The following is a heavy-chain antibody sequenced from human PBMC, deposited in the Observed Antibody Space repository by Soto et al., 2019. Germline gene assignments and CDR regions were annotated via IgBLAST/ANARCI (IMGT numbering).Heavy chain of an antibody. D-gene: IGHD6-13*01. V-gene: IGHV3-23*01. Sequence: VGPMRLSCTTSGFTFRSYSMSWVRQAPGKGLEWVSAISGSGGSTYYADSVKGRFTISRDNSKNTLYLQMNSLRAEDTAVYYCAKDRSSSSWEYYNWFDPWGQGTLVTVSS. CDR3: AKDRSSSSWEYYNWFDP. CDR2: ISGSGGST. CDR1: GFTFRSYS. J-gene: IGHJ5*02.